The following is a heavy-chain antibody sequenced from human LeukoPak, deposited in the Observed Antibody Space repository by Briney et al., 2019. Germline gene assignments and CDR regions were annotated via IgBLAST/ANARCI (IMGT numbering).Heavy chain of an antibody. Sequence: QSGGSLRLSCAASGFTFSTYWMTWVRQAPGKGLEWVASIKEDGSEKYYVDSVKGRFTMSRDNAQKSLYLEMNSLRAEDTAVYYCARAVTSTEGYWGQGTLVTVSS. CDR1: GFTFSTYW. CDR2: IKEDGSEK. CDR3: ARAVTSTEGY. J-gene: IGHJ4*02. V-gene: IGHV3-7*03.